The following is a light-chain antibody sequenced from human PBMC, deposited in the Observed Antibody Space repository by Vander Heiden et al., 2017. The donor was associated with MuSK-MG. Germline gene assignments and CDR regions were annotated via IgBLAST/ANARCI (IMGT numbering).Light chain of an antibody. J-gene: IGLJ3*02. CDR3: SSYTTSSTRV. CDR1: SRDVGGNNY. V-gene: IGLV2-14*01. CDR2: AVS. Sequence: QSALTPPASVSGSPRQSITISCTGTSRDVGGNNYVSWYQQHPGKAPKLVMSAVSDRPSGVSNRFSGSKSGNTASLTISGLQPEDEAAYYCSSYTTSSTRVFGGGTKLTVL.